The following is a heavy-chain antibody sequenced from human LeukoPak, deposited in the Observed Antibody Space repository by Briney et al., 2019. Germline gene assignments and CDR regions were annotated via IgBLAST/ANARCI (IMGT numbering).Heavy chain of an antibody. CDR2: ISYDGSNK. J-gene: IGHJ5*02. D-gene: IGHD2-2*01. V-gene: IGHV3-30-3*01. CDR1: GFTFSSYA. CDR3: ARGGRYCSSTSCYSWFDP. Sequence: GGSLRLSCAASGFTFSSYAMHWVRQAPGKGLEWVAVISYDGSNKYYADSVKGRFTISRDNSKNTLYLQMNSLRAEDTAVHYCARGGRYCSSTSCYSWFDPWGQGTLVTVSS.